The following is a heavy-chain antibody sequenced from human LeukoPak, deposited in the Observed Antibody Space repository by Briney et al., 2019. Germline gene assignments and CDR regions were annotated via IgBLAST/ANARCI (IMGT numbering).Heavy chain of an antibody. CDR1: GFTVSSNY. J-gene: IGHJ4*02. CDR2: IYSGGST. D-gene: IGHD4-17*01. CDR3: ARDHGYSPPGGCDY. Sequence: PGGSLRLSCAASGFTVSSNYMSWVRQAPGKGLEWVSVIYSGGSTYYADSVKGRFTISRDNSKNTLYLQMNSLRAEDTAVYYCARDHGYSPPGGCDYWGQGTLVTVSS. V-gene: IGHV3-53*05.